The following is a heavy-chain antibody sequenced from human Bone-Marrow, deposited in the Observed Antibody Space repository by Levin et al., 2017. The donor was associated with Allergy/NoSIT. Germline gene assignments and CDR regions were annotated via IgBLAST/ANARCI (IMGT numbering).Heavy chain of an antibody. V-gene: IGHV3-11*01. CDR2: ISSSGNVV. Sequence: GESLKISCAASGFTFSDYYMSWVRQAPGKGLESISYISSSGNVVYYANSLKGRITISRDNAKHSLSLHLTSLRAEDTAVYYCARAGLFEVATYDYFDSWGQGTLVTVSS. CDR1: GFTFSDYY. D-gene: IGHD4/OR15-4a*01. CDR3: ARAGLFEVATYDYFDS. J-gene: IGHJ4*02.